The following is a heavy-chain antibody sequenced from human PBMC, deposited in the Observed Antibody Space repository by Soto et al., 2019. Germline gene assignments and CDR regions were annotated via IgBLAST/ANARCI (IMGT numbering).Heavy chain of an antibody. CDR3: ARVRVDEDTVATITALDY. Sequence: EVQLVESGGGLVQPGGSLRLSCAASGFTFSMYWMTWVRQAPGKGLEWVANIKQDGSETYYVDSVRGRFTVSRDNPKKSLYLQMNSLRVEDTALYYCARVRVDEDTVATITALDYWGQGTLVTVSS. V-gene: IGHV3-7*01. J-gene: IGHJ4*01. D-gene: IGHD5-12*01. CDR1: GFTFSMYW. CDR2: IKQDGSET.